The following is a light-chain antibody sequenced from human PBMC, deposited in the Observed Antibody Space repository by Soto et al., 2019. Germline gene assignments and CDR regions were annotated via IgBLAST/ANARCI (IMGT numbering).Light chain of an antibody. Sequence: DIPLTQSPSFLSASVGDRVTITCRASQDINTYLAWYQQKPGKAPKLLIFAASTLQNGVPSRFSGSGSGTEFTVTITSLQPEDFATYYCQQRKSYPITFGQGTRLKIK. V-gene: IGKV1-9*01. CDR2: AAS. CDR1: QDINTY. J-gene: IGKJ5*01. CDR3: QQRKSYPIT.